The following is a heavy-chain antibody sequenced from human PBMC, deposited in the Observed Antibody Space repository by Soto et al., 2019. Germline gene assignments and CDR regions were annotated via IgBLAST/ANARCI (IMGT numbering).Heavy chain of an antibody. CDR2: ISGSGGST. D-gene: IGHD3-22*01. Sequence: GASVKVSCAASGFTFSSYAMSWVRQAPGKGLEWVSAISGSGGSTYYADSVKGRFTISRDNSKNTLYLQMNSLRAEDTAVYYCAKAPHYYDSSGYYPFDYWGQGTLVTVSS. CDR1: GFTFSSYA. CDR3: AKAPHYYDSSGYYPFDY. V-gene: IGHV3-23*01. J-gene: IGHJ4*02.